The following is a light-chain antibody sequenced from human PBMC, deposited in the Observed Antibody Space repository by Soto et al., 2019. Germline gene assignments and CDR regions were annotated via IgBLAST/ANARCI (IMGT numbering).Light chain of an antibody. CDR1: SSDVGGYNY. J-gene: IGLJ1*01. CDR2: EVS. V-gene: IGLV2-14*01. Sequence: QSALTQPASVSGSPGQSITISCTGTSSDVGGYNYLSWYQQHPGKAPKLIIYEVSNRPSGVSNRFSGSKSGITASLTISRLQDEDEADSDCNSYTSKSTGVFGTGTKVTVL. CDR3: NSYTSKSTGV.